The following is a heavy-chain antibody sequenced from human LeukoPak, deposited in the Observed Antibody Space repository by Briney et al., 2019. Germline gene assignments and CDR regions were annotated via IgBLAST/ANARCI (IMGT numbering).Heavy chain of an antibody. Sequence: SETLSLTCTVSGDSISSYYWSWIRQPAGKELEWIGRIYTSGSTYYNPSLKSRVTMSVDTSKNQFSLKLSSVTVADTAVYFCARGSHTFDYWGQGTLVTVSS. J-gene: IGHJ4*02. CDR2: IYTSGST. V-gene: IGHV4-4*07. CDR3: ARGSHTFDY. CDR1: GDSISSYY.